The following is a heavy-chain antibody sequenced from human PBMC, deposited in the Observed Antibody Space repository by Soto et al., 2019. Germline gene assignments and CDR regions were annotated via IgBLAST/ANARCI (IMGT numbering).Heavy chain of an antibody. CDR3: ARDLCSSASCYQGA. CDR2: ISSSSSYI. D-gene: IGHD2-2*01. CDR1: GFTFSTYS. Sequence: PGGSLRLSCAASGFTFSTYSMNWVRQAPGKGLEWVSSISSSSSYIYYADSVKGRFTISRDNARNSLYLQMNGLRSEDTAVYYCARDLCSSASCYQGAWGQGTLVTVSS. V-gene: IGHV3-21*01. J-gene: IGHJ5*02.